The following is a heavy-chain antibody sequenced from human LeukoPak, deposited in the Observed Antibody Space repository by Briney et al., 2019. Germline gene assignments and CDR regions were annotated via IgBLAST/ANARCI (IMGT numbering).Heavy chain of an antibody. D-gene: IGHD3-10*01. CDR2: IRYDGSNK. Sequence: QTGGSLRLSCAASGFTFSSYGMHWVRQAPGKVLEWVAFIRYDGSNKYYADSVKGRFTISRDNSKNTLYLQMNSLRAEDTAVYYCAKSDSNGSGSDYYYYYMDVWGKGTTVTISS. J-gene: IGHJ6*03. CDR1: GFTFSSYG. CDR3: AKSDSNGSGSDYYYYYMDV. V-gene: IGHV3-30*02.